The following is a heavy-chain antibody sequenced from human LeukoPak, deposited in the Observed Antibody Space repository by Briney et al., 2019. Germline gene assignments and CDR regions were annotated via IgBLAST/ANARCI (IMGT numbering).Heavy chain of an antibody. V-gene: IGHV3-49*04. CDR1: GFTFGDYA. D-gene: IGHD5-12*01. CDR2: IRSKAYGGTT. J-gene: IGHJ4*02. Sequence: GRSLRLSCTASGFTFGDYALSWVRQAPGKGLECVGFIRSKAYGGTTEYAASVKGRFTISRDDSKSVAYLQLSTLKTEDTAVYYCTKLGGYDFDYWGQGTLVTVSS. CDR3: TKLGGYDFDY.